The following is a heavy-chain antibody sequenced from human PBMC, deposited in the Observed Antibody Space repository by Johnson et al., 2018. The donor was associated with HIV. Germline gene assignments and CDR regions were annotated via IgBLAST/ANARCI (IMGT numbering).Heavy chain of an antibody. V-gene: IGHV3-33*08. D-gene: IGHD3-10*01. J-gene: IGHJ3*02. CDR3: ASEVRGVLDI. Sequence: QVQLVESGGGVVRPGRSLRLSCAASGFSFSDYYMSWIRQAPGKGLEWVTFIRYDGSEKYFADSVKGRFTISRDNSKNTLYLQMNSLRVEDTAVYYCASEVRGVLDIWGQGTMVTVSS. CDR1: GFSFSDYY. CDR2: IRYDGSEK.